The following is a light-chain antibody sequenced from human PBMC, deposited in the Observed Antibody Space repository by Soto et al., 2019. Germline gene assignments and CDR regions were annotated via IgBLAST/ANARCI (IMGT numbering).Light chain of an antibody. V-gene: IGLV2-23*02. J-gene: IGLJ3*02. Sequence: QSALTQPASVSGSPGQSITISCTGTSSDVGSYNLVSWYQQHPGKAPKVMIYKVTKRPSGVSDHFSGSKSGNTASLTISGLQAEDEADYYCCSYAGSSTLVFGGGTKLTVL. CDR3: CSYAGSSTLV. CDR1: SSDVGSYNL. CDR2: KVT.